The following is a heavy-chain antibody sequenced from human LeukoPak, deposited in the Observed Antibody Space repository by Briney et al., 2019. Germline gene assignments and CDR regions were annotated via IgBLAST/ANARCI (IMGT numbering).Heavy chain of an antibody. CDR3: ARGGTGGYRFDY. J-gene: IGHJ4*02. Sequence: PSETLSLTYNVSGYSISSGYYWGWIRQPPGKGLEWIGSVHYSGSTYFNPSLKSRVTVSLDTSKNQVSLRLASVTAADTAVYYCARGGTGGYRFDYWGPGSLATVSS. V-gene: IGHV4-38-2*02. CDR1: GYSISSGYY. D-gene: IGHD1-26*01. CDR2: VHYSGST.